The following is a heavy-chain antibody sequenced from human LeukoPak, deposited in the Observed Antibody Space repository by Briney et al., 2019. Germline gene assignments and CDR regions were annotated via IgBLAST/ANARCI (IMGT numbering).Heavy chain of an antibody. CDR3: AREARFGANKIPHFDY. CDR1: GDSISSYY. Sequence: PSETLSLTCTVSGDSISSYYWSWIRQPAGKGLEWTGRIYTSGNTNYNPSLKNRITMSLDTSKNQFSLKLSSVTAADTAVYYCAREARFGANKIPHFDYWGQGTLVTVSS. J-gene: IGHJ4*02. CDR2: IYTSGNT. V-gene: IGHV4-4*07. D-gene: IGHD3-10*01.